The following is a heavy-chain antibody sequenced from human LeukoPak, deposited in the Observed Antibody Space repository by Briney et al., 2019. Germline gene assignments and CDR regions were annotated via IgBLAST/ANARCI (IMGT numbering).Heavy chain of an antibody. V-gene: IGHV1-69*13. Sequence: SVKVSCKASGGTFSSYAISWVRQAPGQGLEWMGGIIPIFGTANYAQKFQGRVTIIADESTSTAYMELSSLRSEDTAVYYCARDPQVGATTGAFDIWGQGTMVTVSS. J-gene: IGHJ3*02. D-gene: IGHD1-26*01. CDR3: ARDPQVGATTGAFDI. CDR1: GGTFSSYA. CDR2: IIPIFGTA.